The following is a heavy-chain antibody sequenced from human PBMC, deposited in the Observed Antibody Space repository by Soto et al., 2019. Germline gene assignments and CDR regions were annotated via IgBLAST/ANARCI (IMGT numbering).Heavy chain of an antibody. J-gene: IGHJ6*01. Sequence: SETLSLTCTVSGGSISSYCWSWIRQPAGKGLEWVGRIYTSGSTNYNPSLKSRVTMSVDTSKNQFSLKLRSVTAADTAVYYCARVQQGTIVGVAPYPDYYGMEFWGQGTTVTFSS. CDR2: IYTSGST. CDR1: GGSISSYC. CDR3: ARVQQGTIVGVAPYPDYYGMEF. D-gene: IGHD3-3*01. V-gene: IGHV4-4*07.